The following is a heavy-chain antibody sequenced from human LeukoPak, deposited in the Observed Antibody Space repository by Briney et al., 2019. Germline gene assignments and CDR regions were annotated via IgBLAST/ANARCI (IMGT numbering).Heavy chain of an antibody. CDR1: GGSFSGYY. CDR2: INHSGST. CDR3: ARGRVYYDFWSGYGNWFDP. J-gene: IGHJ5*02. D-gene: IGHD3-3*01. Sequence: SETLSLTCAVYGGSFSGYYWSWIRQPPGKGLEWIGEINHSGSTNYNPSLKSRVTISVDTCKNQFSLKLSSVTAADTAVYYCARGRVYYDFWSGYGNWFDPWGQGTLVTVSS. V-gene: IGHV4-34*01.